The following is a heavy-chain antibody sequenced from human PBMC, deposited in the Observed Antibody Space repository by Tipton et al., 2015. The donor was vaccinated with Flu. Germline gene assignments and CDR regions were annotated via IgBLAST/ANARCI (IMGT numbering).Heavy chain of an antibody. CDR3: ARRDYSNYVSEPKNWFHP. CDR2: IYDTGGT. CDR1: GDSISSGGYY. Sequence: TLSLTCTVSGDSISSGGYYWSWIRHHPGKGLEWIGHIYDTGGTYYSPSLKSRLSISIDTSKNQFSLKLSSVTAADTAVYYCARRDYSNYVSEPKNWFHPWGQGTLVTVSS. V-gene: IGHV4-31*03. D-gene: IGHD4-11*01. J-gene: IGHJ5*02.